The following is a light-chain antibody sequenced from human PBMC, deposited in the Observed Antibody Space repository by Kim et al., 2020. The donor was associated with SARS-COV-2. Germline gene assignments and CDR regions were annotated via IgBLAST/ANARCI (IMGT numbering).Light chain of an antibody. V-gene: IGKV1-9*01. Sequence: SEGDRATLTCRASQGVSSDLAWYQQKPGKAPKLLIYAASAMEGGVPSRFSGSGSGTDYSLTVSSLEPEDFGTYYCQQLNSYPLTFGGGTKVDIK. CDR2: AAS. CDR3: QQLNSYPLT. J-gene: IGKJ4*01. CDR1: QGVSSD.